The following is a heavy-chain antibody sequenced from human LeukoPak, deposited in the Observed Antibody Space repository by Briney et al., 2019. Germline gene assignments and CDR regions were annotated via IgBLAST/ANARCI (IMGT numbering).Heavy chain of an antibody. V-gene: IGHV3-30*18. CDR3: AKGAYYYDSSGQYYFDY. CDR1: GFTFSDYG. J-gene: IGHJ4*02. CDR2: ISYDGSNK. Sequence: GGSLRLSCTASGFTFSDYGIHWVRQAPGKGLEWVTCISYDGSNKYYVDSVKGRFTISRDNSKNTLYLQMNSLRAEDTAVYYCAKGAYYYDSSGQYYFDYWGQGTLVTVSS. D-gene: IGHD3-22*01.